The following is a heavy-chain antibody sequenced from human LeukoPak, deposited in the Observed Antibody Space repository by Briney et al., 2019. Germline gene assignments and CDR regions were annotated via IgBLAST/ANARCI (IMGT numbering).Heavy chain of an antibody. V-gene: IGHV3-21*05. Sequence: GGSLRLSCAASGFTFSSYSMNWVRQAPGKGLEWVSYISSSSSYIYYADSVKGRFTISRDNAKNSLYLQMNSLRAEDTAVYYCARSHPGYCSGGSCRQFDYWGQGTLVTVSS. CDR1: GFTFSSYS. D-gene: IGHD2-15*01. CDR3: ARSHPGYCSGGSCRQFDY. J-gene: IGHJ4*02. CDR2: ISSSSSYI.